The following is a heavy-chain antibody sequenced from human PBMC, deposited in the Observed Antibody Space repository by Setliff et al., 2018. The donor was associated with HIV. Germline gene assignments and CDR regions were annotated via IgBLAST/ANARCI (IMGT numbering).Heavy chain of an antibody. D-gene: IGHD2-2*01. CDR2: INHNKSS. Sequence: SETLSLTCTVSGGSISSYYWSWIRQPPGKGLEWIGEINHNKSSDYNPSLKSRVTMSVDTSKNQFSLKVKSVTAADTAVYYCARQKKSSSWSPNDYWGQGTLVTVS. CDR3: ARQKKSSSWSPNDY. J-gene: IGHJ4*02. V-gene: IGHV4-34*01. CDR1: GGSISSYY.